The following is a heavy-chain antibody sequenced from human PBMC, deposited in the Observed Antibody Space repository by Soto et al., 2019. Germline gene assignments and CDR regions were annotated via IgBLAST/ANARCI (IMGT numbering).Heavy chain of an antibody. CDR1: GGSISSGDYY. Sequence: QVQLQESGPGLVKPSQTLSLTCTVSGGSISSGDYYWSWIRQPPGKGLEWIGYIHYSGSTYYNPSLKSRVTISVDTSKNQFSLKLSSVTAADTAVYYCASVGFGELLAHGMDVWGQGTTVTVSS. CDR3: ASVGFGELLAHGMDV. V-gene: IGHV4-30-4*01. D-gene: IGHD3-10*01. J-gene: IGHJ6*02. CDR2: IHYSGST.